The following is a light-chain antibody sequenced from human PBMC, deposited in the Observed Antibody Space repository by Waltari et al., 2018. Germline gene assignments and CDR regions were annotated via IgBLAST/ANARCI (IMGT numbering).Light chain of an antibody. CDR3: HQYCSMPYT. CDR1: QSVSYSSDNKNC. CDR2: GAS. V-gene: IGKV4-1*01. J-gene: IGKJ2*01. Sequence: DIVMTQSPDSLPVSLGERATFNCKSSQSVSYSSDNKNCLAWYQQKPGQPPLLLIYGASTRESGVPDRFSGSGSVTDFSLTISSLHAEDVADYYCHQYCSMPYTFGQGTKLEIK.